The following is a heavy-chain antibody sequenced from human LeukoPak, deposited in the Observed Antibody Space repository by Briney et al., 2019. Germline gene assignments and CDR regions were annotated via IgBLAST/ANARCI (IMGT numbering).Heavy chain of an antibody. D-gene: IGHD1-1*01. J-gene: IGHJ4*02. V-gene: IGHV3-23*01. CDR3: ARGVYWSLDY. CDR2: IAGGDEST. Sequence: GSLRLSCAISGFIFNTNGMNWVGQSPGKGLECLATIAGGDESTYYADSVKGRFAISRDNSKNTVFLHMNSLRVEDTAVYYCARGVYWSLDYWGQGTPVTVSS. CDR1: GFIFNTNG.